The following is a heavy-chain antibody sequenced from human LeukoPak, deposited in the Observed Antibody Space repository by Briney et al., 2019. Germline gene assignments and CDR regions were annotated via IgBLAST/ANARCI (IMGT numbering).Heavy chain of an antibody. CDR2: INAGNGNT. V-gene: IGHV1-3*01. J-gene: IGHJ4*02. CDR3: ARGGVPGYYYDSSGYYYHYSDY. CDR1: GYSFTSYA. D-gene: IGHD3-22*01. Sequence: ASVKVSCKASGYSFTSYAMHWVRQAPGQRLEWMGWINAGNGNTKFSQKFQGRVTITRDTSASTAYMELSSLRSEDTAVYYCARGGVPGYYYDSSGYYYHYSDYWGQGTLVTVSS.